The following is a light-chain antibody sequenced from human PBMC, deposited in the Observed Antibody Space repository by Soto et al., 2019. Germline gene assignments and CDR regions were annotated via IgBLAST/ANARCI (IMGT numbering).Light chain of an antibody. V-gene: IGKV1-8*01. CDR2: AAS. CDR3: QQYYSYPLT. Sequence: AIRMTQSPSSFSASTGDRVTITCRASQGISSYLAWYQQKPGKAPKLLIYAASTLQSGVPSRFSGSGSGTHFTFTISCLHSEDFETYYGQQYYSYPLTFGGGTKGDTK. J-gene: IGKJ4*01. CDR1: QGISSY.